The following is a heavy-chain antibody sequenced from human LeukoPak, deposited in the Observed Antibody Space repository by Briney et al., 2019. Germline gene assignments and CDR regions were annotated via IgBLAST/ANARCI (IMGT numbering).Heavy chain of an antibody. J-gene: IGHJ3*02. V-gene: IGHV4-59*11. CDR1: GGSISSHY. CDR3: AREYSSDDAFDI. CDR2: IYYSGST. D-gene: IGHD6-25*01. Sequence: SKTLSLTCTVSGGSISSHYWSWIRQPPGKGLEWIGYIYYSGSTNYNPSLKSRVTISVDTSKSQFSLKLSSVTAADTAVYYCAREYSSDDAFDIWGQGTMVTVSS.